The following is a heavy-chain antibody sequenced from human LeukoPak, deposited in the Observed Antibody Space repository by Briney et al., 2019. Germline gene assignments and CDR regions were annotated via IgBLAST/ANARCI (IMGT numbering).Heavy chain of an antibody. CDR3: VRQPPGVYDTTQNWFDP. CDR2: IAPSDSYT. Sequence: PGESLQISCKVSGCSFPSYWITWVRQVPGKGLEWMGRIAPSDSYTNYNPSFEGHVTMSVEKSITTVYLQWSSLKASDTAMYYCVRQPPGVYDTTQNWFDPWGQGTLVTVSS. J-gene: IGHJ5*02. CDR1: GCSFPSYW. D-gene: IGHD3-22*01. V-gene: IGHV5-10-1*01.